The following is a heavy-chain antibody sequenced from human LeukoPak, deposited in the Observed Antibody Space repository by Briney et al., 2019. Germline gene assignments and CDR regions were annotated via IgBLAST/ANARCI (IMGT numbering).Heavy chain of an antibody. V-gene: IGHV4-39*01. CDR2: IYYSGST. Sequence: SETLCLTCTVSGGSISSSSYYWGWIRQPPGKGLEWIGSIYYSGSTYYNPSLKSRVTISVDTSKNQFSLKLSSVTAADTAVYYCAKRWFGELGFDYWGQGTLVTVSS. CDR3: AKRWFGELGFDY. D-gene: IGHD3-10*01. CDR1: GGSISSSSYY. J-gene: IGHJ4*02.